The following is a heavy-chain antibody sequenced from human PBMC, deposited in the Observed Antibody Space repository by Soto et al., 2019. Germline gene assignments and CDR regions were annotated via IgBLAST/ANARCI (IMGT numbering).Heavy chain of an antibody. CDR3: KRDILSGYSRYDS. D-gene: IGHD3-9*01. Sequence: ASVKVSCKASGYTFTNFAIHWVRQAPGQSLEWMGWINAGNGDTKYSENFQGRVTITSDTSANTAYVELSSLRSEDTAVYYCKRDILSGYSRYDSWGQGTLVTVSS. V-gene: IGHV1-3*01. CDR2: INAGNGDT. J-gene: IGHJ4*02. CDR1: GYTFTNFA.